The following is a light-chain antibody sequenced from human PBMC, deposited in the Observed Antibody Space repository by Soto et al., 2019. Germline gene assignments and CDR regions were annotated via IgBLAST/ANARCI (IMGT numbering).Light chain of an antibody. J-gene: IGKJ1*01. CDR3: QHYKMYSPWT. CDR2: GVS. V-gene: IGKV1-5*01. CDR1: QSITTW. Sequence: DIQMTQSPSTVSAYVGDSVTITCRASQSITTWLAWSQQRPGKAPKLLIYGVSSLQSGVPSRFSGSGSGTEFTLTISSLQHDDFATYYCQHYKMYSPWTFGQGTKVEIK.